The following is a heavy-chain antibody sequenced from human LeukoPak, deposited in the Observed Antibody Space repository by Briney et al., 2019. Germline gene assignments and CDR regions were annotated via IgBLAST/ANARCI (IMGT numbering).Heavy chain of an antibody. Sequence: GGSLRLSCAASGFTFSSYGMHWVRQAPGKGLEWVAVISYDGSNKYYAHSVKGRFTISRDNSKNTLYLQMNSLRAEDTAVYYCAKDLYWSSTSCYDPYYYYYGMDVWGQGTTVTVSS. J-gene: IGHJ6*02. D-gene: IGHD2-2*01. CDR1: GFTFSSYG. CDR2: ISYDGSNK. CDR3: AKDLYWSSTSCYDPYYYYYGMDV. V-gene: IGHV3-30*18.